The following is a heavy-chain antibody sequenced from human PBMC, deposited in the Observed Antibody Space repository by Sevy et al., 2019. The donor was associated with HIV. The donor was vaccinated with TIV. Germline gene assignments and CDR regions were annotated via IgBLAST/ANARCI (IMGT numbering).Heavy chain of an antibody. CDR2: ISGNGENT. V-gene: IGHV3-23*01. Sequence: GGSLRLSCAASEFIFSSHAVSWVRQAPGKGLEWVSAISGNGENTHYADSVRGRFTISGDNFKNPLYLQMNSLRAEDTALYYCARDGRGISAFDIWGPGTMVTVSS. D-gene: IGHD3-3*02. J-gene: IGHJ3*02. CDR1: EFIFSSHA. CDR3: ARDGRGISAFDI.